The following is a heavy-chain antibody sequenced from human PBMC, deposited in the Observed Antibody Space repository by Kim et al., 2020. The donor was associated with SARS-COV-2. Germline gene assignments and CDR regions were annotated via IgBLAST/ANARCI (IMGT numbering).Heavy chain of an antibody. D-gene: IGHD3-10*01. V-gene: IGHV3-30*18. J-gene: IGHJ4*02. Sequence: GGSLRLSCAASGFTFSSYGMHWVRQAPGKGLEWVAVISYDGSNKYYADSVKGRFTISRDNSKNTLYLQMNSLRAEDTAVYYCAKLSITMVRGAGGGRGYWGQGTLVTVSS. CDR3: AKLSITMVRGAGGGRGY. CDR1: GFTFSSYG. CDR2: ISYDGSNK.